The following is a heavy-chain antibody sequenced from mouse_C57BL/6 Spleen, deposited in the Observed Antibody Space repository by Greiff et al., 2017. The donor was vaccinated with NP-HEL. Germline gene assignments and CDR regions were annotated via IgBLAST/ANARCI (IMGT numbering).Heavy chain of an antibody. J-gene: IGHJ4*01. CDR3: AIGKDYGSTYYAMDY. V-gene: IGHV1-4*01. CDR2: INPSSGYT. Sequence: QVQLKQSGAELARPGASVKMSCKASGYTFTSYTMHWVKQRPGQGLEWIGYINPSSGYTKYNQKFKDKATLTADKSSSTAYMQLGSLTSEDSAVYYCAIGKDYGSTYYAMDYWGQGTSVTVSS. CDR1: GYTFTSYT. D-gene: IGHD1-1*01.